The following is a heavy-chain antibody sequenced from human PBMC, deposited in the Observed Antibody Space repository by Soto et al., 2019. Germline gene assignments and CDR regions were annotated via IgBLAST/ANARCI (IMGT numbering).Heavy chain of an antibody. V-gene: IGHV1-18*01. J-gene: IGHJ6*02. CDR3: ARSHTYDFWSGYYYYGMDV. D-gene: IGHD3-3*01. Sequence: GASVKVSCKASGYTFTSYGISWVRQAPGQGLEWMGWISAYNGNTNYAQKLQGRVTMTTDTSTSTAYMELRSLRSDDTAVYYCARSHTYDFWSGYYYYGMDVWGQGTTVTVSS. CDR1: GYTFTSYG. CDR2: ISAYNGNT.